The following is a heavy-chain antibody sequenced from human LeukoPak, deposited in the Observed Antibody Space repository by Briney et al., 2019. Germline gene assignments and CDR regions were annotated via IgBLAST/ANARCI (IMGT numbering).Heavy chain of an antibody. J-gene: IGHJ5*02. CDR1: GYTFTSYD. CDR3: ARKIGTYCSGGSCHLNWFDP. V-gene: IGHV1-8*01. CDR2: MNPNSGNT. D-gene: IGHD2-15*01. Sequence: ASVTVSCTASGYTFTSYDINWVRQATGQGLEWMGWMNPNSGNTGYAQKFQGRVTMTRNTSISTAYMELSSLRSEDTAVYYCARKIGTYCSGGSCHLNWFDPWGQGTLVTVSS.